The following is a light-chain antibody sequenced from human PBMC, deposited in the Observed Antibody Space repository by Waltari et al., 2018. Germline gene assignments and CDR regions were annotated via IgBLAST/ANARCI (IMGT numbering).Light chain of an antibody. CDR2: KAS. J-gene: IGKJ1*01. CDR3: QQYNSYEWT. CDR1: QSISGW. V-gene: IGKV1-5*03. Sequence: DIQMTQSPSTLSASVGDRVTITCRASQSISGWVAWYQQKPGRAPKLLIYKASSLESGVPSRFSGSGSGTEFTLTISSLQPDDFATYYCQQYNSYEWTFGQGTKVAIK.